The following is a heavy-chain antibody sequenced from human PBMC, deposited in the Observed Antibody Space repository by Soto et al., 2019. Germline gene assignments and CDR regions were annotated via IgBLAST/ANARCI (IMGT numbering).Heavy chain of an antibody. CDR2: ISGSGGST. V-gene: IGHV3-23*01. Sequence: GGSLRLSCAASGFTFSNYGMSWVRQAPGKGLEWVSVISGSGGSTYYADSVKGRFTLSRDNSKNTVYLQMNSLGAEDTAVYYCAKDSPVGVPLLRDLHDWGQGTLVTVSS. CDR3: AKDSPVGVPLLRDLHD. D-gene: IGHD2-15*01. J-gene: IGHJ1*01. CDR1: GFTFSNYG.